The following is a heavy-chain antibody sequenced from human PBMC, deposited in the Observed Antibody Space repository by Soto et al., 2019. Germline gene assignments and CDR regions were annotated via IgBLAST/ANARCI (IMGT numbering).Heavy chain of an antibody. Sequence: KTSETLSLTCTVSGGSIRSSDYYWSWIRQPPGKGLEWIGYIYYSGSAYYNPSLKSRVTISLDTSKNQFSLNLNSVTAADTAEYYCARMQIVATGTSGFEYWGQGTLVTVSS. V-gene: IGHV4-30-4*01. CDR1: GGSIRSSDYY. D-gene: IGHD6-13*01. J-gene: IGHJ4*02. CDR2: IYYSGSA. CDR3: ARMQIVATGTSGFEY.